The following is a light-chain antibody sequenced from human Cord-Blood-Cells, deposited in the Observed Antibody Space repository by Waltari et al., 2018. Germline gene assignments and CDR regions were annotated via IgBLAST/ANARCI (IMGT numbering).Light chain of an antibody. V-gene: IGLV1-51*02. Sequence: QSVLTQPPSVSAAPRQKVTLPCPGRSHNIGNNYVTWYQQLPGTAPKLLIYENNKRPSGIPDRFSGSKSGTSATLGITGLQTGDEADYYCGTWDSSLSAVVFGGGTKLTVL. CDR2: ENN. CDR3: GTWDSSLSAVV. CDR1: SHNIGNNY. J-gene: IGLJ2*01.